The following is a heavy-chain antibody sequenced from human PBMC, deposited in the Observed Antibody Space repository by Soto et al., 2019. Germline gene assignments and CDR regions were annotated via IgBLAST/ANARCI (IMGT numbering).Heavy chain of an antibody. Sequence: AASVKVSCKASGGTFSSYAISWVRQAPGQGLEWMGGIIPIFGTANYAQKFQGRVTITADESTSTAYMELSSLRSEDTAVYYCAGRIAVAGYYYFDYWGQGTLVTVSS. CDR2: IIPIFGTA. CDR1: GGTFSSYA. J-gene: IGHJ4*02. D-gene: IGHD6-19*01. V-gene: IGHV1-69*13. CDR3: AGRIAVAGYYYFDY.